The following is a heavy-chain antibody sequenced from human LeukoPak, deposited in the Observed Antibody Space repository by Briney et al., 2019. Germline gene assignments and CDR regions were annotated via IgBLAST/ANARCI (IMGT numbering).Heavy chain of an antibody. CDR1: ESTFSTYA. J-gene: IGHJ4*02. CDR2: ISYDGNTI. V-gene: IGHV3-30-3*01. CDR3: ARSGGLPKFDC. Sequence: GGSLRLSCAASESTFSTYAMHWVRQAPGKGLEWVAVISYDGNTIYYADSVKGRFTISRDNSRNTLYLQMNSLRAEDTAMYYCARSGGLPKFDCRGQGTLVAVSS.